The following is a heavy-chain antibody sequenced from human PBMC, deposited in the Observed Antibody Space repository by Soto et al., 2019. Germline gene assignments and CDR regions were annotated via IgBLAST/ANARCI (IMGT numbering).Heavy chain of an antibody. CDR3: ASSLPFDYYDSGYHWFDP. V-gene: IGHV4-59*01. D-gene: IGHD3-22*01. CDR1: GGSISSYY. Sequence: SETLSLTCTVSGGSISSYYWSWIRQPPGKGLEWIGYIYYSGSTNYNPSLKSRVTISVDTSKNQFSLKLSSVTAADTAVYYCASSLPFDYYDSGYHWFDPWGQGNLVTVSS. CDR2: IYYSGST. J-gene: IGHJ5*02.